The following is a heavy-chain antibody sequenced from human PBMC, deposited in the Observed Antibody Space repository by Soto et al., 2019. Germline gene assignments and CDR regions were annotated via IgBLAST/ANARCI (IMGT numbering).Heavy chain of an antibody. J-gene: IGHJ4*02. V-gene: IGHV3-23*01. CDR2: ITAGGSGT. CDR3: AKDPGSGWAFDS. CDR1: GFTFSSFA. Sequence: EVQLLESGGGLVQPGGSLRLSCAASGFTFSSFAMSWVRQTPGKGLEWVSAITAGGSGTYYADSVRGRFTISRDNSKTTLHLQMNSLRAEDTAVYYCAKDPGSGWAFDSWGQGTLVTVSS. D-gene: IGHD6-19*01.